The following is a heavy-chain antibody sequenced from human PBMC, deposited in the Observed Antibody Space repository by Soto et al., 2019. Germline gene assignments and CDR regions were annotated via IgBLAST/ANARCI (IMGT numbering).Heavy chain of an antibody. V-gene: IGHV1-8*01. J-gene: IGHJ6*02. CDR2: MNPNSGNT. CDR1: GSTFTSYD. Sequence: QVQLVQSGAEVKKPGASVKVSCKASGSTFTSYDINWVRQATGQGLEWMGWMNPNSGNTGYAQKFQGRVTMTRNTSISTAYMELSSLRSEDTAVYYCARGRDGYDILTGYPYYYGMDVWGQGTTVTVSS. CDR3: ARGRDGYDILTGYPYYYGMDV. D-gene: IGHD3-9*01.